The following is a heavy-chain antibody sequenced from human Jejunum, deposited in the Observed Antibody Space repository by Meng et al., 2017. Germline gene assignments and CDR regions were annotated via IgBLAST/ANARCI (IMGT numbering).Heavy chain of an antibody. Sequence: QVQLQESGQGLVKPSGTLSLTCAVSGGYINKENWWSWVRQSPERGLEWIGEIYHGGNTNYNPSLKRRVTMSVDESTNQMSLKLTSVTAADTAVYYCVRGEFAMLARFDFWGQGILVTVSS. D-gene: IGHD2-2*01. CDR3: VRGEFAMLARFDF. CDR2: IYHGGNT. J-gene: IGHJ4*02. CDR1: GGYINKENW. V-gene: IGHV4-4*02.